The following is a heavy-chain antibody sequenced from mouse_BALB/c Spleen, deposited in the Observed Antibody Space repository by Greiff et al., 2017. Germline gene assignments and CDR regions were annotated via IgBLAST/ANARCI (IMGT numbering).Heavy chain of an antibody. CDR3: TLYLGRYGAMDY. J-gene: IGHJ4*01. CDR2: IRLKSGNYAT. CDR1: GFTFSSYW. V-gene: IGHV6-6*02. Sequence: EVKLVESGGGLVQPGGSMKLSCVASGFTFSSYWMSWVRQSPAKGLEWVAEIRLKSGNYATHHAESVKGKFTISRDESKSRLYLQMNSLRAEDTGVYYCTLYLGRYGAMDYWGQGTSVTVSS. D-gene: IGHD2-1*01.